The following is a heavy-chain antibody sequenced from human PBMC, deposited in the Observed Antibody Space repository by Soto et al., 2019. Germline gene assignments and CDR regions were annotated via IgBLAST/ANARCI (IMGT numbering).Heavy chain of an antibody. J-gene: IGHJ6*01. CDR2: IIPIYGIA. D-gene: IGHD2-2*01. Sequence: QVQLVQSGAEVKKPGSSVKVSCKASVGTFSRYSITWVRQAPVHGLEWIGRIIPIYGIASYAQKFQGRVTITADESTSTAYMELSSLRSDDTAVYYCAREDRDRETGLVPAAIDGMDVWGQGTTVTVSS. CDR1: VGTFSRYS. V-gene: IGHV1-69*08. CDR3: AREDRDRETGLVPAAIDGMDV.